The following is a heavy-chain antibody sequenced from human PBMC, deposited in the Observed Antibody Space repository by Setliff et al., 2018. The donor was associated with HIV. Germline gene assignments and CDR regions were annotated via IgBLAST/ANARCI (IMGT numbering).Heavy chain of an antibody. V-gene: IGHV1-18*04. CDR2: INVNNGNT. D-gene: IGHD2-21*01. Sequence: ASVKVSCKASGYTFTGYYMHWVRQAPGQGLEWMGWINVNNGNTNYAQKFQGRVTMTTDTSTTTVYMELRSLRSDDTAVYYCARVVRGVIQSAKTFDYWGQGTLVTVSS. CDR3: ARVVRGVIQSAKTFDY. J-gene: IGHJ4*02. CDR1: GYTFTGYY.